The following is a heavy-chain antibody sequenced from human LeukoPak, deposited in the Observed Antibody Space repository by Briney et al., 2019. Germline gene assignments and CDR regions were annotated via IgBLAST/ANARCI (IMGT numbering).Heavy chain of an antibody. CDR2: IYTSGST. CDR3: ASSGSSGWWNYYYMDV. D-gene: IGHD6-19*01. CDR1: GGSISSYY. Sequence: SETLSLTCTVSGGSISSYYWSWIRQPPGKGLEWIGRIYTSGSTNYNPSLKSRVTMSVDTSKNQFSLKLSSVTAADTAVYYCASSGSSGWWNYYYMDVWGKGTTVTVSS. V-gene: IGHV4-4*07. J-gene: IGHJ6*03.